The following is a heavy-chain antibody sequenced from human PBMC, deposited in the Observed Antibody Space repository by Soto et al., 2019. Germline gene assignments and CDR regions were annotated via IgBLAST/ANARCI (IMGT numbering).Heavy chain of an antibody. Sequence: GASVKVSCKASGYTFTSYALHWVRQAPGQRLEWIGWINAGNGNTKYAQKFQERVTISRDMSTSTAYMELSSLRSEDTAVYYCAAEGEPLSGSSRAFGYYNYGMDVWGQGTTVTVSS. V-gene: IGHV1-3*01. CDR3: AAEGEPLSGSSRAFGYYNYGMDV. CDR1: GYTFTSYA. J-gene: IGHJ6*02. D-gene: IGHD1-26*01. CDR2: INAGNGNT.